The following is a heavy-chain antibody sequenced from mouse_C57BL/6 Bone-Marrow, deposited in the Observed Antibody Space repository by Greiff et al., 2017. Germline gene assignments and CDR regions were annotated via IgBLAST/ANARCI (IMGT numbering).Heavy chain of an antibody. J-gene: IGHJ3*01. CDR3: ARPNFFAY. Sequence: QVHVKQSGAELARPGASVKLSCKASGYTFTSYGISWVKQRTGQGLEGIGEIYPRSGNTYYNEKFKGKATLTADKSSSTAYMELRSLTSEDSAVYFCARPNFFAYWGQGTLVTVSA. CDR1: GYTFTSYG. V-gene: IGHV1-81*01. D-gene: IGHD4-1*01. CDR2: IYPRSGNT.